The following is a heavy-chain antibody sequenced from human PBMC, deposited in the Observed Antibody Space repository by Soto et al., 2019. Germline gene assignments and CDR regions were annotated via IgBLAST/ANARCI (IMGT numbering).Heavy chain of an antibody. CDR1: GYSFTSYW. V-gene: IGHV5-51*01. CDR2: IYPGDSDT. D-gene: IGHD3-22*01. J-gene: IGHJ4*01. Sequence: PGESLKISCKGSGYSFTSYWIGWVRQMPGKGLEWMGIIYPGDSDTRYSPSFQGQVTISADKSISTAYLQWRSLKAADTAMYYCASVHDSSGYHTPLYFDYWGDGTLDTVSS. CDR3: ASVHDSSGYHTPLYFDY.